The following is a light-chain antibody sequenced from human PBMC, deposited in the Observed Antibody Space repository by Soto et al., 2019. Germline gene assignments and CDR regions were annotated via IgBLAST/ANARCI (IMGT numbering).Light chain of an antibody. Sequence: EILLTQSPSTLSSFPGDRVTLSCRASQAVNTRLAWYQHKPGQAPRLLIYLTSNRAAGIPARFSGSGSGTDFTLTISDVEPEDFAVYYCHQRQSSPRTFGQGTKVDIK. CDR1: QAVNTR. V-gene: IGKV3-11*01. CDR3: HQRQSSPRT. CDR2: LTS. J-gene: IGKJ1*01.